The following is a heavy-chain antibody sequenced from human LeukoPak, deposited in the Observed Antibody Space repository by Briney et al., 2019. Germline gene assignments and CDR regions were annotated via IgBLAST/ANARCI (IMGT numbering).Heavy chain of an antibody. J-gene: IGHJ6*02. Sequence: ASVKVSCKASGYTFTSYAMHWVRQAPGQRLEWMGWINAGNGNTKYSQKFQGRVTITRDTSASTAYMELSSLRSEDTAVHYCARTYGDSETALDYYYYGMDVWGQGTTVTVSS. D-gene: IGHD4-17*01. V-gene: IGHV1-3*01. CDR1: GYTFTSYA. CDR3: ARTYGDSETALDYYYYGMDV. CDR2: INAGNGNT.